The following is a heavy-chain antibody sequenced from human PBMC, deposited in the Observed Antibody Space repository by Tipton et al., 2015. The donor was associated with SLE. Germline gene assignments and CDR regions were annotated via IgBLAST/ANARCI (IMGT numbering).Heavy chain of an antibody. CDR1: GYTFTSYD. V-gene: IGHV1-8*01. CDR2: MNPNSGNT. D-gene: IGHD2-15*01. Sequence: QSGAEVKKPGASVKVSCKASGYTFTSYDINWVRQATGQGLEWMGWMNPNSGNTGYAQKFQGRVTMTRNTSISTAYMKLSSLRSEDTAVYYCARGRYCSGGSCYSDWFDPWGQGTLVTVSS. CDR3: ARGRYCSGGSCYSDWFDP. J-gene: IGHJ5*02.